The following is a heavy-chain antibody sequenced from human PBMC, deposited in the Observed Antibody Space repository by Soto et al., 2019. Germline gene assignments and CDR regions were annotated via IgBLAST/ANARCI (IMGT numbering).Heavy chain of an antibody. D-gene: IGHD3-10*01. CDR1: GFTFGDYA. Sequence: GGSLRLSCTASGFTFGDYAMSWFRQAPGKGLEWVGFIRSKAYGGTTEYAASVKGRFTISRDDSKSIAYLQMNSLKTEDTAVYYCTRATVRGVIMTGNYWGQGTLVTVSS. J-gene: IGHJ4*02. CDR2: IRSKAYGGTT. V-gene: IGHV3-49*03. CDR3: TRATVRGVIMTGNY.